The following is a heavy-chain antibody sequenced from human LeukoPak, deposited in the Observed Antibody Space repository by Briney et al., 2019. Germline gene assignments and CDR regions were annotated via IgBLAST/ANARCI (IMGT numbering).Heavy chain of an antibody. Sequence: GGSLRPPCAASGFTFSSYAMSWVRQAPGKGLEWVSTISGSGSSTYYADSVKGRFTISRDNSKNTLYLQMNSLRAEDTAVYHCAKGRYYYDNSDAFEIWGQGTMVTVSS. CDR3: AKGRYYYDNSDAFEI. CDR2: ISGSGSST. CDR1: GFTFSSYA. J-gene: IGHJ3*02. D-gene: IGHD3-22*01. V-gene: IGHV3-23*01.